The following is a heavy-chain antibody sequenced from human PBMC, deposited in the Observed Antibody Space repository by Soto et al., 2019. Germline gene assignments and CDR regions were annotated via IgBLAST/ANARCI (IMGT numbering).Heavy chain of an antibody. CDR3: ARSSVPAQQIWGPKYYYYYMDV. CDR2: IIPILGIA. V-gene: IGHV1-69*02. Sequence: QVQLVQSGAEVKKPGSSVKVSCKASGGTFGSYTISWVRQAPGQGREWMGRIIPILGIANYAQKFQGRVTITADKSTSTAYMELSSLRSEDTAVYYCARSSVPAQQIWGPKYYYYYMDVWGKGTTVTVSS. J-gene: IGHJ6*03. D-gene: IGHD2-2*01. CDR1: GGTFGSYT.